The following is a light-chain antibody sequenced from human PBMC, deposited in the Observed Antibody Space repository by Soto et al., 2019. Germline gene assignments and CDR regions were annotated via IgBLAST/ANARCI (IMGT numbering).Light chain of an antibody. CDR3: RQRRESPT. CDR1: HSLLDSDDGDTY. CDR2: TVS. J-gene: IGKJ5*01. V-gene: IGKV2-40*01. Sequence: EILMSQTQLSLPVTAGEPASISCRSSHSLLDSDDGDTYLDWYLQKPGQSPQLLIYTVSYRASGVPDRFSGSGSGTDFTLKSSRVEAEDVGVYYCRQRRESPTFGRGTRMEIK.